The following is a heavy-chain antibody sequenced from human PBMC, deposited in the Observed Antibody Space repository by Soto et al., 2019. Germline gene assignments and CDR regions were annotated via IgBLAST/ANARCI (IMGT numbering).Heavy chain of an antibody. V-gene: IGHV1-18*04. D-gene: IGHD5-18*01. J-gene: IGHJ4*02. CDR3: ARNSRGYSYGYFDY. Sequence: ASVKVSCKASGYTFTSYGISWVRQAPGQGLEWMGWISAYNGNTNYAQKLQGRVTMTTDTSTSTAYMELRSLRSDDTAVYYCARNSRGYSYGYFDYWGKGTLVTSPQ. CDR1: GYTFTSYG. CDR2: ISAYNGNT.